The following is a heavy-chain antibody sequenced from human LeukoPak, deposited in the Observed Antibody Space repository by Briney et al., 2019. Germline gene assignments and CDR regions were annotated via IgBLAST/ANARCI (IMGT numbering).Heavy chain of an antibody. CDR2: ITPNSGGT. CDR3: ARGAHYHDSSEGYDY. D-gene: IGHD3-22*01. Sequence: ASVKVSCKASGYTFTAYYMHWVRQAPGQGLEWMGWITPNSGGTNYAQKFQGRVTMTRDTSISTAYMELSRLRSHDTAVYYCARGAHYHDSSEGYDYWGQGTLVTVSS. CDR1: GYTFTAYY. J-gene: IGHJ4*02. V-gene: IGHV1-2*02.